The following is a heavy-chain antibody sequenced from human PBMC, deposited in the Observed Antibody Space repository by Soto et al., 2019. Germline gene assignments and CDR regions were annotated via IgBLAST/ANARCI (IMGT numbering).Heavy chain of an antibody. CDR3: ARPSGNNERACDL. CDR2: IFGGGRM. D-gene: IGHD1-26*01. Sequence: EAQVVESGGGLVQPGGSLRLSCATSGFANYLIWVRQAPGKGLECVSGIFGGGRMYYADSVKGRFITSKDNSNNMVYLQMNSLRAEDTAIYYCARPSGNNERACDLWGRGTVVAVSS. J-gene: IGHJ3*01. CDR1: GFANY. V-gene: IGHV3-53*01.